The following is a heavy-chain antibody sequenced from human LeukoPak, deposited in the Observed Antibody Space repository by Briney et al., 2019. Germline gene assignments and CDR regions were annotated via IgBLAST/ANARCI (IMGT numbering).Heavy chain of an antibody. CDR3: ARWGRSSDDYVWGSYRLGTDY. D-gene: IGHD3-16*02. CDR2: INHSGST. V-gene: IGHV4-34*01. J-gene: IGHJ4*02. CDR1: GGSFSGYY. Sequence: SETLSLTCAVYGGSFSGYYWSWIRQPPGKGLEWIGEINHSGSTNYNPSLKSRVTISVDTSKNQFSLKLSSVTAADTAVYYCARWGRSSDDYVWGSYRLGTDYWGQGTLVTVSS.